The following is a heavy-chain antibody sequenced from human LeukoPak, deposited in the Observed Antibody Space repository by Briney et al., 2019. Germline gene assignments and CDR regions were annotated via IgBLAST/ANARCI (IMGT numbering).Heavy chain of an antibody. D-gene: IGHD3-22*01. CDR3: AREGALYYYDSSGWDY. J-gene: IGHJ4*02. V-gene: IGHV3-64*01. Sequence: QAGGSLRLSCAASGFTFSMYPMHWVRQAPGKGLEYVAAISGNGVGTYYSNSVKDRFTISRDNSKNTLSLQMGSLKTEDTAVYYCAREGALYYYDSSGWDYWGQGTLVTVSS. CDR2: ISGNGVGT. CDR1: GFTFSMYP.